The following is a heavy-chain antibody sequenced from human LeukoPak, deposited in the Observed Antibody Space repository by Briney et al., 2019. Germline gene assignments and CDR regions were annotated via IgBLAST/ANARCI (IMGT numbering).Heavy chain of an antibody. V-gene: IGHV3-48*04. J-gene: IGHJ4*02. D-gene: IGHD3-22*01. CDR2: FAGSDTTK. CDR3: TTLGYHLDS. Sequence: GGSLRLSCAASGFSFSTYTMNWVRQAPGKGLEWVAYFAGSDTTKYYADSVRGRFTISRDNAKNSLYLQMNSLRAEDTALYYCTTLGYHLDSWGQGTLVTVSS. CDR1: GFSFSTYT.